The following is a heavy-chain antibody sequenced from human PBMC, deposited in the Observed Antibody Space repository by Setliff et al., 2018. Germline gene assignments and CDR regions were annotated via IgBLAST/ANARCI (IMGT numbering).Heavy chain of an antibody. CDR1: GFTFSSYW. V-gene: IGHV3-7*01. Sequence: GGSLRLSCAASGFTFSSYWMSWVRQAPGQGLEWVSNIKQDGSDKYYVDSVKCRFTISRYNAKNSLYLQMNSLRAEDTAVYYCARDGGDYWGQGTLVTVSS. D-gene: IGHD2-15*01. J-gene: IGHJ4*02. CDR3: ARDGGDY. CDR2: IKQDGSDK.